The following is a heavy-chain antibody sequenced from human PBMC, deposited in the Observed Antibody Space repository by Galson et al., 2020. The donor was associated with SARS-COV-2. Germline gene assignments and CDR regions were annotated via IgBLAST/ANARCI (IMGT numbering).Heavy chain of an antibody. D-gene: IGHD2-21*01. CDR1: GYSFTSYW. CDR3: ATTYCGGDCYPYYYYMDV. CDR2: IYPGDSDT. Sequence: GESLKISCKGSGYSFTSYWIGWVRQMPGKGLEWMGIIYPGDSDTRYSPSFQGQVPISADKSISTAYLQWSSLKASDTAMYYCATTYCGGDCYPYYYYMDVWGKGTTVTVSS. V-gene: IGHV5-51*01. J-gene: IGHJ6*03.